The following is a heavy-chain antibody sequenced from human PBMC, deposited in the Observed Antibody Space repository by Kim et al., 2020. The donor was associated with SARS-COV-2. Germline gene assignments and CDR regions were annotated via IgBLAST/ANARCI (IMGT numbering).Heavy chain of an antibody. Sequence: SETLSLTCAVYGGSFSGYYWSWIRQPPGKGLEWIGEINHSGSTNYNPSLKSRVTISVDTSKNQFSLKLSSFTAADTAVYYCARLGPLKQREGALDYWGQGTLVTVSS. D-gene: IGHD6-25*01. CDR2: INHSGST. J-gene: IGHJ4*02. CDR3: ARLGPLKQREGALDY. V-gene: IGHV4-34*01. CDR1: GGSFSGYY.